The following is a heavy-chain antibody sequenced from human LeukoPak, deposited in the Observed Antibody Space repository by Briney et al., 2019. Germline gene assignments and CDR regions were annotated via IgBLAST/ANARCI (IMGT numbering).Heavy chain of an antibody. CDR2: IYWDDDK. CDR1: GFSLSTSGVG. J-gene: IGHJ4*02. V-gene: IGHV2-5*02. CDR3: ANGLDYGSGSYCDY. D-gene: IGHD3-10*01. Sequence: SGPTLVKPTQTRTLTCTFSGFSLSTSGVGVGWIRQPPGKALEWLALIYWDDDKRYSPSLKSRLTITKDTSKNQVVLTMTNMYPLDTATYYCANGLDYGSGSYCDYWGQGTLVTVSS.